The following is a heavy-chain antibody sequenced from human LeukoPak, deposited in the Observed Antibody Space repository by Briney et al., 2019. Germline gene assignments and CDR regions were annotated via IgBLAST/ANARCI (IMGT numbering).Heavy chain of an antibody. D-gene: IGHD3-10*01. CDR3: ARAPMVRGELDY. CDR1: GFTFSIDV. Sequence: GGSLRLSCAGSGFTFSIDVMNWVRQAPGKGLEWVSSISPDGRFMSQADSVKGRFTISRDNAKNSLYLQMESLRVEDTAVYYCARAPMVRGELDYWGQGTLVTVSS. CDR2: ISPDGRFM. J-gene: IGHJ4*02. V-gene: IGHV3-21*06.